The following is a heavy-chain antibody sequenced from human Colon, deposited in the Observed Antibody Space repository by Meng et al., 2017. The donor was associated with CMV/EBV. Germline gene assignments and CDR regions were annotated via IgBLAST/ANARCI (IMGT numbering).Heavy chain of an antibody. CDR2: ISPATVNS. CDR3: ARALTGTLYY. Sequence: VACKTTGYSLSNFLIHWVRQAPGRGVEWMGSISPATVNSNYAVDFQGRVTMTTDTSTNTAYMELRGMRSDDTATYYCARALTGTLYYWGQGTLVTVSS. V-gene: IGHV1-18*04. D-gene: IGHD1-20*01. J-gene: IGHJ4*02. CDR1: GYSLSNFL.